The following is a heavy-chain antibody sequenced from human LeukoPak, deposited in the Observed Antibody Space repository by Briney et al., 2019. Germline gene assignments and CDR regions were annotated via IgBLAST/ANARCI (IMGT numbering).Heavy chain of an antibody. V-gene: IGHV4-39*01. CDR1: GGSISSSSYY. CDR2: IYYSGST. D-gene: IGHD3-22*01. Sequence: KPSETLSLTCTVSGGSISSSSYYWGWIRQPPGKGLEWIGSIYYSGSTYYNPSLKSRVTISVDTSKNQFSLKLSSVTAADTAVYYCASIQEVVIFDYWGQGTLVTVSS. CDR3: ASIQEVVIFDY. J-gene: IGHJ4*02.